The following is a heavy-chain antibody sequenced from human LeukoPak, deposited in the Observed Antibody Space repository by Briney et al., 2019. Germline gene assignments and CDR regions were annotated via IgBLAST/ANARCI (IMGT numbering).Heavy chain of an antibody. CDR2: IDNRGST. D-gene: IGHD3-10*01. CDR1: DGSFNFYF. J-gene: IGHJ4*02. CDR3: ARDSHSGFQ. V-gene: IGHV4-34*01. Sequence: SETLSLTCTVPDGSFNFYFWHWIRQPPGKGLDWIGEIDNRGSTQYNPSLRSRVTISVDTSRNQFSLELTSVTAADTAVYFCARDSHSGFQWGQGTLVTVSS.